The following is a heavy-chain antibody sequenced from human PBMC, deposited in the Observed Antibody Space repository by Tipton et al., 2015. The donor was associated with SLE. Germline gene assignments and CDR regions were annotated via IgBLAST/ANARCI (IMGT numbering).Heavy chain of an antibody. V-gene: IGHV4-38-2*01. D-gene: IGHD2-21*01. J-gene: IGHJ6*02. CDR2: INHSGST. CDR1: GYSIASGYY. CDR3: AGGDCGGDCYTDYYGMDV. Sequence: TLSLTCSVSGYSIASGYYWGWLRQPPGKGLEWIGEINHSGSTNYNPSLKSRVTISLDTSKNQFSLKLGSVTAADTAVYYCAGGDCGGDCYTDYYGMDVWGQGTTVTVSS.